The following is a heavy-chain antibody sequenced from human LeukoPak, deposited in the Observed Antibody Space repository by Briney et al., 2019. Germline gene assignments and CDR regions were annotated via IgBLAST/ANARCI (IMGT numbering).Heavy chain of an antibody. V-gene: IGHV3-74*01. D-gene: IGHD6-6*01. CDR2: ISPTGSTT. J-gene: IGHJ4*02. CDR1: GFSFSGHW. Sequence: GGSLRLSCTASGFSFSGHWMHWARQLPGKGLVWVSRISPTGSTTSHADSVKGRFTVSRDNAKNTLYLQVNNLRAEDTAVYYCARGPNSNWSGLDFWGQGTLLTVSS. CDR3: ARGPNSNWSGLDF.